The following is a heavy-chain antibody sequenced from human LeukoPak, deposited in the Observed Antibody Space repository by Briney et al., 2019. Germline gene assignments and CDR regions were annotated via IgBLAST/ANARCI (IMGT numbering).Heavy chain of an antibody. J-gene: IGHJ4*02. V-gene: IGHV3-23*01. CDR3: AKEVDFWSGYLGYDY. CDR2: ISGSGGST. Sequence: PGGSLRLSCAASGFTFKSYVMNWVRQSPGKGLEWVSAISGSGGSTYYADSVKGRFTISRDNSKNTLYLQMNSLRAEDTAVYYCAKEVDFWSGYLGYDYWGQGTLVTVSS. D-gene: IGHD3-3*01. CDR1: GFTFKSYV.